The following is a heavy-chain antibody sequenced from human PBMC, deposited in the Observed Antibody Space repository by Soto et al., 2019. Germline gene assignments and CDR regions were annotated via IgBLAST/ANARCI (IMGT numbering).Heavy chain of an antibody. Sequence: GGSLRLSCAASGFTFSSYGMHWVRQAPGKGLEWVAVISYDGSNKYYADSVKGRFTISRDNSKNTLYLQMNSLRAEDTAVYYCAKISNTAMVTSDYWGQGTLVTVSS. V-gene: IGHV3-30*18. CDR3: AKISNTAMVTSDY. CDR1: GFTFSSYG. CDR2: ISYDGSNK. J-gene: IGHJ4*02. D-gene: IGHD5-18*01.